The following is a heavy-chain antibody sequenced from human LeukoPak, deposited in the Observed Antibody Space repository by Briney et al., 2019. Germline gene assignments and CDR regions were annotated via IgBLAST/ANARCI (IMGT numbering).Heavy chain of an antibody. V-gene: IGHV4-4*07. D-gene: IGHD2/OR15-2a*01. CDR3: ARNSHWFDP. CDR1: GGSISGFY. Sequence: AETLSLTCTVSGGSISGFYWAWIRQPAGRGLEWIGRVHSGGSTNYNPSLQSRLTISVDTSKSQFSLKLSSVTAADTAVYYCARNSHWFDPWGQGTLVTVSS. J-gene: IGHJ5*02. CDR2: VHSGGST.